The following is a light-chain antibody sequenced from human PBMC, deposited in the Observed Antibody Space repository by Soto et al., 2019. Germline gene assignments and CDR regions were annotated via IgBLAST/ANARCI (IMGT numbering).Light chain of an antibody. CDR1: SGSIASNY. V-gene: IGLV6-57*03. J-gene: IGLJ1*01. CDR3: QSYDSINPGV. CDR2: EDN. Sequence: NFMLTQPHSVSESPGKTVTISCTRSSGSIASNYVQWYQQRPGSAPTTVIYEDNQRPSGVPDRFSGSIDSSSNSASLTISGLKTEDEADYYCQSYDSINPGVFGTGTKLTVL.